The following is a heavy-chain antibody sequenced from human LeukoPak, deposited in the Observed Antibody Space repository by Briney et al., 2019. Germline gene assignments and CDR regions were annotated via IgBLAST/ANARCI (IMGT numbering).Heavy chain of an antibody. CDR2: IYYSGST. J-gene: IGHJ4*02. V-gene: IGHV4-59*08. CDR1: GGSISSYY. D-gene: IGHD1-26*01. Sequence: SETLSLTCTVSGGSISSYYWSWIRQPPGKGLGWIGYIYYSGSTNYNPSLKSRVIISVDTSKNHFSLNLSSVTAADTAVYYCARHRVSGSSYSALEYWGQGTLVTVSS. CDR3: ARHRVSGSSYSALEY.